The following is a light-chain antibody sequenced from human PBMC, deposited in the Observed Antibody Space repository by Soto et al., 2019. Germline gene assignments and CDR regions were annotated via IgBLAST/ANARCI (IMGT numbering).Light chain of an antibody. CDR3: ATWDDSLSSVR. J-gene: IGLJ2*01. Sequence: QSVLTQPPSVSAAPGEKVSISCSGSSSNIGNDYVSWYQQLPGTAPKLLIYDNDKRPSGIPDRFSGSRSGTSATLGLTGLKPGDEADYHCATWDDSLSSVRFGGGTKLTVL. V-gene: IGLV1-51*01. CDR1: SSNIGNDY. CDR2: DND.